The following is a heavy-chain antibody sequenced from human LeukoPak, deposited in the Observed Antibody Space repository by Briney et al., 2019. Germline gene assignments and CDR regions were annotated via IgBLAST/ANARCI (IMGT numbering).Heavy chain of an antibody. CDR1: GFTFSSYW. V-gene: IGHV3-74*01. D-gene: IGHD1-26*01. CDR2: INSDGSST. J-gene: IGHJ6*02. Sequence: GGSLRLPCAASGFTFSSYWMHWVRQAPGKGLVWVSRINSDGSSTSYADSVKGRFTISRDNAKNTLYLQMNSLRAEDTAVYYCARLGGTYRYYGMDVWGQGTTVTVSS. CDR3: ARLGGTYRYYGMDV.